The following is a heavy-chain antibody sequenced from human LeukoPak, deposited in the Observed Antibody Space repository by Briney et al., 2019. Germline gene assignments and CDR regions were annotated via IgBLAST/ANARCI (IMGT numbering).Heavy chain of an antibody. CDR1: GFTFDDYA. Sequence: GGSLRLSCAASGFTFDDYAMHWVRQAPGKGLEWVSGISWNSGSIGYADSVKGRFTISRDNAKNSLYLQMNSLRAEDTALYYCAKEYSSGWYGGGGFDYRGQGTLVTVSS. D-gene: IGHD6-19*01. V-gene: IGHV3-9*01. J-gene: IGHJ4*02. CDR2: ISWNSGSI. CDR3: AKEYSSGWYGGGGFDY.